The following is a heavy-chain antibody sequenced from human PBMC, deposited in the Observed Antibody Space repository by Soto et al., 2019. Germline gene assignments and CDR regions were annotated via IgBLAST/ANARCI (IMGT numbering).Heavy chain of an antibody. CDR3: ARDSRYCSSTSCYYYYYMDV. J-gene: IGHJ6*03. V-gene: IGHV3-21*01. CDR2: ISSSSSYI. CDR1: GFTFSSYS. D-gene: IGHD2-2*01. Sequence: EVQLVESGGGLVKPGGSLRLSCAASGFTFSSYSMNWVRQAPGKGLEWVSSISSSSSYIYYADSVKGRFTISRDNAKNSLYLQMNSRRAEDTAVYYCARDSRYCSSTSCYYYYYMDVWGKGTTVTVSS.